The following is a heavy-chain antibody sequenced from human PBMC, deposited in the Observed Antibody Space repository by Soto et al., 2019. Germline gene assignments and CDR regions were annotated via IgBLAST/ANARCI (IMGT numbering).Heavy chain of an antibody. J-gene: IGHJ6*02. CDR2: INHSGST. V-gene: IGHV4-34*01. CDR1: GGSFSGYY. CDR3: ARVFTAYSCYYGYSADYYYYGMDV. D-gene: IGHD5-12*01. Sequence: QVQLQQWGAGLLKPSETLSLTCAVYGGSFSGYYWTWSRQPPGKGLGWIGEINHSGSTNYNPSLKCRVTIAVKTSNTQSSVKLRSVTAPEWAAEYGARVFTAYSCYYGYSADYYYYGMDVWGQGTTVTVSS.